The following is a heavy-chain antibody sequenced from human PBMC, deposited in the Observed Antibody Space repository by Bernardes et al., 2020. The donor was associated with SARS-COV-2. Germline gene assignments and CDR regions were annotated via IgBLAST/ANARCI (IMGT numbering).Heavy chain of an antibody. Sequence: SVKVSCKASGGTFSNYALTWVRQAPGQGLEWMGGLIPIFGTKNYAQKVQGRVSITADESTSTAYMELSSLRSEDTAVYYCARDYRDVYYFDNSAYYGWALNYWGQGTLVTVSS. D-gene: IGHD3-22*01. J-gene: IGHJ4*02. CDR2: LIPIFGTK. CDR3: ARDYRDVYYFDNSAYYGWALNY. V-gene: IGHV1-69*13. CDR1: GGTFSNYA.